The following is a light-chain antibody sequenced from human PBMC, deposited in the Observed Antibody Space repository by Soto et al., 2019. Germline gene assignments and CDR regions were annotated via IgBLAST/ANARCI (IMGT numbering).Light chain of an antibody. CDR2: LAS. Sequence: DIQMTXSPXXXXXSVGDRVTITCRASQGIRNDLGWYQQRPGKAPKRLIYLASSLQSGVPSRFSGSGSGTEFTLTISSLQPEDFATYYCLQHNSYPLTFGPGTKVDVK. CDR3: LQHNSYPLT. J-gene: IGKJ3*01. CDR1: QGIRND. V-gene: IGKV1-17*01.